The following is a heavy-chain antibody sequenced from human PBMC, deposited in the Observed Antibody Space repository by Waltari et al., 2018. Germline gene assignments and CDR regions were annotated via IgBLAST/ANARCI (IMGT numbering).Heavy chain of an antibody. CDR1: GYTFTGYY. J-gene: IGHJ4*02. V-gene: IGHV1-2*06. CDR2: INPNSGCT. CDR3: ARDGPVWGSTQVDY. D-gene: IGHD3-16*01. Sequence: QVQLVQSGAEVKKPGASVKVSCKASGYTFTGYYMHWVRQAPGQGLEWMGRINPNSGCTNYAQKFQGRVTMTRDTSISTAYMELSRLRSDDTAVYYCARDGPVWGSTQVDYWGQGTLVTVSS.